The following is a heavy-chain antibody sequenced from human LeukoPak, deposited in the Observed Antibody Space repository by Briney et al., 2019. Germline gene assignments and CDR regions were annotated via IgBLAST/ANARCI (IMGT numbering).Heavy chain of an antibody. CDR3: ARANFLYCSSTTCFFDY. Sequence: ASVKVSSKASGYTFTDYYMHWVRQAPGQGFEWMGWINPNDGDTNYAQKFQGRVTMTRDTSISTAHMEVSRLRSDDTAVYYCARANFLYCSSTTCFFDYWGQGTLVTVSS. CDR2: INPNDGDT. CDR1: GYTFTDYY. V-gene: IGHV1-2*02. D-gene: IGHD2-2*01. J-gene: IGHJ4*02.